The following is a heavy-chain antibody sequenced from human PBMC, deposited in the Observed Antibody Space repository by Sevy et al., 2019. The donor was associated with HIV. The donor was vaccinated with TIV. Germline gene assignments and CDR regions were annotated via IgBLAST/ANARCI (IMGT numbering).Heavy chain of an antibody. CDR1: GVTFSDYA. CDR3: AKAGGINWFYYYYGMDV. D-gene: IGHD1-1*01. CDR2: ISGFGDKT. J-gene: IGHJ6*02. Sequence: WGSLRLSCAVSGVTFSDYAMSAARQAPGKGLQGVSFISGFGDKTYYADSVRGRFTISRDNSKNTLHLQMNSLRAEDTAVYYCAKAGGINWFYYYYGMDVWGQGTTVTVSS. V-gene: IGHV3-23*01.